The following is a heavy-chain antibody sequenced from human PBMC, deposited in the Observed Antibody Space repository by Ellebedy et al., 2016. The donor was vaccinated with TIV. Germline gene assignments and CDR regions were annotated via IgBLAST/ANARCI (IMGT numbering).Heavy chain of an antibody. CDR2: IYYSGNT. V-gene: IGHV4-39*01. Sequence: SETLSLXCTVSAGSISSSSYYWGWIRQPPGKGLEWIGSIYYSGNTYYNPSLKSRVTISIDTSKNQFSLRLSSVTAADTAIYRCARRKVTIPRADAYFDYWGQGILVTVSS. J-gene: IGHJ4*02. D-gene: IGHD3-3*01. CDR1: AGSISSSSYY. CDR3: ARRKVTIPRADAYFDY.